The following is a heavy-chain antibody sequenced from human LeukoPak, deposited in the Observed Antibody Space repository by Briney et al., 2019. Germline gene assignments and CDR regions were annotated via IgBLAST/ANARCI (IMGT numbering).Heavy chain of an antibody. Sequence: GESLRLSCTASGLTFSNFWMGWVRQAPGKGLEWVANIKQDETEKFYLGSVKGRFTISRDNAKNSLYLQMSSLRAEDTAVYYCAKEFNRGLPDYWGQGTLVTVPS. CDR1: GLTFSNFW. CDR3: AKEFNRGLPDY. J-gene: IGHJ4*02. V-gene: IGHV3-7*01. D-gene: IGHD2-21*01. CDR2: IKQDETEK.